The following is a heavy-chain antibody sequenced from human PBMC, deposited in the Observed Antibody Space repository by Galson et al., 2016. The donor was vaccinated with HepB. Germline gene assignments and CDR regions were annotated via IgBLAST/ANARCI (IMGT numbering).Heavy chain of an antibody. V-gene: IGHV4-39*07. D-gene: IGHD4-17*01. J-gene: IGHJ4*02. CDR3: ARGPTVTTDF. CDR1: GGSISSWSYRTYH. CDR2: IHSGGST. Sequence: SETLSLTCSVSGGSISSWSYRTYHWGWIRQSPGKGLEWIGVIHSGGSTHYNPSLRSRSFISVDTPKNQFSLNLNSVTAADTAVYYCARGPTVTTDFWGQGTLVTVSS.